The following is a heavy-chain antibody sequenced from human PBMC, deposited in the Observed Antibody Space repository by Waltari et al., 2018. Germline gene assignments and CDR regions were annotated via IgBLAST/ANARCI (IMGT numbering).Heavy chain of an antibody. V-gene: IGHV4-34*01. CDR2: INHSGST. CDR1: GGSFSGYY. J-gene: IGHJ4*02. D-gene: IGHD6-13*01. CDR3: ARERVAAAAIDY. Sequence: QVQLQQWGAGLLKPSETLSLTCAVYGGSFSGYYWSWIRQPPGKGLEWIGEINHSGSTNYNPSLKSRVTISVDTSKNQFSLKLSSVTAADTAVYYCARERVAAAAIDYWGQGTLVTVSS.